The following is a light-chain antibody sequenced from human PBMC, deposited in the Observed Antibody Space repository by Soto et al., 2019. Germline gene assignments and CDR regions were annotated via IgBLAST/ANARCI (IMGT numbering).Light chain of an antibody. CDR3: QQYSQWPPWT. J-gene: IGKJ1*01. V-gene: IGKV3-15*01. CDR2: GAS. Sequence: EIVMTQSPATLSVSPGERATLSCRASQSVSSNLAWYQQKPGQAPRLLIYGASTRATGVPARFSGRGSGTEFTLTISVLQSEDFAVYYCQQYSQWPPWTFGPGTKVDIK. CDR1: QSVSSN.